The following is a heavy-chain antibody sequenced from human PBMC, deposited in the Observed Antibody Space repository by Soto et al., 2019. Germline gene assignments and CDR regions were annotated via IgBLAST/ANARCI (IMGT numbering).Heavy chain of an antibody. Sequence: QVQLVESGGGVVQPGRSLRLSCAASGFTFSSYAMHWVRQAPGKGLEWVAVISYDGSNKYYADSVKGRFTISRDNSKNTLYLQMNSLRAEDTAVYYCARDVYTRWRYSSGWHSYYGMDVWGQGTTVTVSS. CDR2: ISYDGSNK. D-gene: IGHD6-19*01. J-gene: IGHJ6*02. CDR3: ARDVYTRWRYSSGWHSYYGMDV. V-gene: IGHV3-30-3*01. CDR1: GFTFSSYA.